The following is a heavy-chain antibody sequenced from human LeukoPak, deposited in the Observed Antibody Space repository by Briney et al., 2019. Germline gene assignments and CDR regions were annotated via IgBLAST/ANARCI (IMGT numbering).Heavy chain of an antibody. Sequence: PSETLSLTCTVSGASISRTNYYWGWIRLPPGQGLEWIATVHYSGVTSYNPSLNSRVTILVDTSKNQFSLRLSSVTAADTAVYYCARVDKSMLPKNQWFDPWGQGTLVTVSS. CDR2: VHYSGVT. CDR1: GASISRTNYY. J-gene: IGHJ5*02. V-gene: IGHV4-39*07. D-gene: IGHD2/OR15-2a*01. CDR3: ARVDKSMLPKNQWFDP.